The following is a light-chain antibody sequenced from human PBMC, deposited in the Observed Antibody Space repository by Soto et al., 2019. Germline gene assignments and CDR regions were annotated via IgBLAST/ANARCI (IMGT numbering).Light chain of an antibody. V-gene: IGLV2-8*01. Sequence: QSVLTQPPSASGSPGQSVTISCTGTSSDVGAYNYVSWYQQHPGKAPKLMIYEVSKRPSGVPDRFSGSKSGNTASLTVSGLQAEDDAVYYCSSYAGSNNLGVFGTGTKLTVL. CDR1: SSDVGAYNY. CDR2: EVS. CDR3: SSYAGSNNLGV. J-gene: IGLJ1*01.